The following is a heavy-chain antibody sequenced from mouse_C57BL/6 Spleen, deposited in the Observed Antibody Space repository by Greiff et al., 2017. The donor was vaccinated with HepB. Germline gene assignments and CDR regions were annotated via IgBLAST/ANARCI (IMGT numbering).Heavy chain of an antibody. CDR1: GYTFTSYW. V-gene: IGHV1-72*01. J-gene: IGHJ2*01. CDR3: ARSGDGYWLTFGY. CDR2: IDPNSGGT. D-gene: IGHD2-3*01. Sequence: QVQLQQPGAELVKPGASVKLSCKASGYTFTSYWMHWVKQRPGRGLEWIGTIDPNSGGTKYNEKFKSKATLTVDKPSSTAYMQLSSLTSEDSAVYYCARSGDGYWLTFGYWGQGATLTVAS.